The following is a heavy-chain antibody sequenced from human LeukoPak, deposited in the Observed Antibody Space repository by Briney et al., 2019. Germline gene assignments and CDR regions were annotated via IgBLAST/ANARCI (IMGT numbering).Heavy chain of an antibody. Sequence: PGGSLRLSCAAPGFTFSTYAMSWVRQAPGKGLEWVSAISGSGGSTYYADSVKGRFTISRDNSKNTLYLQINSLRAEDTAVYYCAKDRSGPTGSFGYWGQGTLVTVSS. J-gene: IGHJ4*02. CDR2: ISGSGGST. V-gene: IGHV3-23*01. D-gene: IGHD1-1*01. CDR1: GFTFSTYA. CDR3: AKDRSGPTGSFGY.